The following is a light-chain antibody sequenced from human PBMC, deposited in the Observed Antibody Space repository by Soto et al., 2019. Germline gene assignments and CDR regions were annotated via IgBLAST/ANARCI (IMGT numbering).Light chain of an antibody. CDR2: GAS. V-gene: IGKV1-39*01. CDR3: TPHCHLPPWT. J-gene: IGKJ1*01. CDR1: QSISTY. Sequence: DIQMTQSPPSLSASVGDTVTITCRASQSISTYLDWYQVIPGKAPKVLIYGASTLQDGVPSRFSGSRSVTDFTITINNLLHEDFAIYYCTPHCHLPPWTFGQGTPVAI.